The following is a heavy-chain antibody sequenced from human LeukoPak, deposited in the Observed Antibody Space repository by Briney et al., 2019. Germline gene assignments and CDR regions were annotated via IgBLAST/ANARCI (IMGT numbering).Heavy chain of an antibody. J-gene: IGHJ4*02. V-gene: IGHV7-4-1*02. CDR3: ARGRTRIAAAGTGYFDY. Sequence: ASVKVSCKASGYTFTSYAMNWVRQAPGQGLEWMVWINTNTGNPTYAQGFTGRFVFSLDTSVSTAYLQISSLKAEDTAVYYCARGRTRIAAAGTGYFDYWGQGTLVTVSS. D-gene: IGHD6-13*01. CDR2: INTNTGNP. CDR1: GYTFTSYA.